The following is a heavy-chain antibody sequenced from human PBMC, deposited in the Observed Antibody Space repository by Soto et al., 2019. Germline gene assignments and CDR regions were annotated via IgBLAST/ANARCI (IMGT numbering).Heavy chain of an antibody. CDR3: ARDCSGGSCYPGMDV. Sequence: XVSLRLSCAASGFNFNSYTINWVRQAPGKRLEWLSSISSSGYIFSTDSVRGRFTISRDNAKNSVYLQINSLRAEDTAVYFCARDCSGGSCYPGMDVWGQGTTVTVSS. J-gene: IGHJ6*02. CDR2: ISSSGYI. V-gene: IGHV3-21*01. D-gene: IGHD2-15*01. CDR1: GFNFNSYT.